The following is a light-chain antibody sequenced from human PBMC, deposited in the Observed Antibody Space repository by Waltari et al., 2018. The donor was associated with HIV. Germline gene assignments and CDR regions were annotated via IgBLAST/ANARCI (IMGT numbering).Light chain of an antibody. Sequence: EIVLTQSPATLSLSPGERATLSCRASQSVSSYLAWYQQKPGQAPRLLIYDASNRATGIPARFSGSGSGTDFTLTISSLEPEDFAVYYCQQRSNWGPLTFGGGTKEEIK. CDR2: DAS. V-gene: IGKV3-11*01. CDR1: QSVSSY. J-gene: IGKJ4*01. CDR3: QQRSNWGPLT.